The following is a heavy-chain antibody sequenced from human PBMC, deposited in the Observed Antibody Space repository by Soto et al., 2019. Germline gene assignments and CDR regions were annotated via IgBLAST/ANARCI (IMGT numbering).Heavy chain of an antibody. D-gene: IGHD5-18*01. CDR2: ISYDGSNK. J-gene: IGHJ4*02. Sequence: GGSLRLSCAASGFTFSSYGRHWVRQAPGKGLEWVAVISYDGSNKYYADSVKGRFTISRDNSKNTLYLQMNSLRAEDTAVYYCAKDLWIQLYSLFDYWGQGTLVTVYS. V-gene: IGHV3-30*18. CDR3: AKDLWIQLYSLFDY. CDR1: GFTFSSYG.